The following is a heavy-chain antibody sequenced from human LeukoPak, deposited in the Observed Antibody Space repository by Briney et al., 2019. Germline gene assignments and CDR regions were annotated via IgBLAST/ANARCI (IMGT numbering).Heavy chain of an antibody. CDR1: GGSISSGTYS. J-gene: IGHJ4*02. CDR2: FYYNGNT. V-gene: IGHV4-30-4*07. CDR3: ARMKEDYGDYTGDFDY. D-gene: IGHD4-17*01. Sequence: SETLSLTCAVSGGSISSGTYSWTWIRHPPGKGLEWIGYFYYNGNTYYNPSLKSRVTISVDTSKNQFSLKLSSVTAADTAVYYCARMKEDYGDYTGDFDYWGQGTLVTVSS.